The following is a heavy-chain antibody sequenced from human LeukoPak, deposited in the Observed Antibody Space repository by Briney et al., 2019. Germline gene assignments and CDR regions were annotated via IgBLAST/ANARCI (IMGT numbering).Heavy chain of an antibody. V-gene: IGHV4-30-4*08. CDR3: ASGQLLYRRNWFDP. J-gene: IGHJ5*02. CDR2: IYYSGST. Sequence: SETLSLTCTVSGGSISSGDYYWSWIRQPPGKGLEGIGNIYYSGSTYYNPSLKSRVTISVDTSKNQFSLKLSSVTAADTAVHYCASGQLLYRRNWFDPWGQGTLVTVSS. D-gene: IGHD2-2*02. CDR1: GGSISSGDYY.